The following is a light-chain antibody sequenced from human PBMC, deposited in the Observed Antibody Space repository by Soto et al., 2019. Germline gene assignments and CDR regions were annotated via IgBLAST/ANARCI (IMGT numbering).Light chain of an antibody. Sequence: EVVMTQSPGTLSLSPGKRATLSCRASQSVSNFLAWYQQKPGQAPRLLIYDTSNRATGIPARFSGSESGTDFTLTINNLDPEDFAVYYCQQRSNWPITFGQGTRLEIK. CDR3: QQRSNWPIT. J-gene: IGKJ5*01. V-gene: IGKV3-11*01. CDR1: QSVSNF. CDR2: DTS.